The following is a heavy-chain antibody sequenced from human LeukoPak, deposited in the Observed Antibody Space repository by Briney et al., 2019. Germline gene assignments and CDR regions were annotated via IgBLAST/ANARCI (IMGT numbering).Heavy chain of an antibody. CDR1: GYTFTGYY. V-gene: IGHV1-2*06. CDR2: INPNSGGT. D-gene: IGHD5-18*01. CDR3: ARGLGYGYEVPNFDY. J-gene: IGHJ4*02. Sequence: ASVKVSXKASGYTFTGYYMHWVRQAPGQGLEWMGRINPNSGGTNYAQKFQGRVTMTRDTSISTAYMELSRLRSDDTAVYYCARGLGYGYEVPNFDYWGQGTLVTVSS.